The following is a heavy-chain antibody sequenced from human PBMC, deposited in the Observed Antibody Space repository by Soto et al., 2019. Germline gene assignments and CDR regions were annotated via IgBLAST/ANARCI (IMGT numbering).Heavy chain of an antibody. CDR2: ISGSGGST. CDR3: AKFPVFGVVTAWNYFDY. V-gene: IGHV3-23*01. CDR1: GFTFSSYA. Sequence: LSLTCAASGFTFSSYAMSWVRQAPGKGLEWVSAISGSGGSTYYADSVKGRFTISRDNSKNTLYLQMNSLRAEDTAVYYCAKFPVFGVVTAWNYFDYWGQGTLVTVSS. J-gene: IGHJ4*02. D-gene: IGHD3-3*01.